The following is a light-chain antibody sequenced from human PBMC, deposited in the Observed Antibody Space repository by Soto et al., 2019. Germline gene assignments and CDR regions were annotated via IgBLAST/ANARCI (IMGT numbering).Light chain of an antibody. Sequence: DIQMTQSPSTLSASVGDRVTITYRASQSISSWLAWYQQKPGKAPKLLIYDASSLESGVPSRFSGSGSGTEFTLTISSLQPDDFSNYYCQQYNSYSGWTFGQGTKVDIK. CDR2: DAS. V-gene: IGKV1-5*01. J-gene: IGKJ1*01. CDR1: QSISSW. CDR3: QQYNSYSGWT.